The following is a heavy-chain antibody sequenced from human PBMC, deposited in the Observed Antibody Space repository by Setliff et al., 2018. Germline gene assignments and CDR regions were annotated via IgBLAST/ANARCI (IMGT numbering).Heavy chain of an antibody. D-gene: IGHD2-15*01. CDR1: GYIFKSYG. J-gene: IGHJ3*01. CDR2: ISSYNDVT. CDR3: AISTLSICSGGSCPNAFDV. Sequence: EASVKVSCKASGYIFKSYGISWVRQAPGQGLEWMGWISSYNDVTNYAQSFQGRGTMTTDTSKSAADMDLRGLRTDDTAVYYCAISTLSICSGGSCPNAFDVWGQGTMVTVTS. V-gene: IGHV1-18*01.